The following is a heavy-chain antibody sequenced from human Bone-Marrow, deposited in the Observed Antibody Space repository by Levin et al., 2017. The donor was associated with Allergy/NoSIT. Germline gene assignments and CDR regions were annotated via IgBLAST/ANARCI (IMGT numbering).Heavy chain of an antibody. D-gene: IGHD3-10*01. CDR1: GASITSGDHY. CDR2: IYYSGST. Sequence: PSETLSLTCSVSGASITSGDHYWSWIRQSPGKGLEWIGYIYYSGSTYYNPSLMTRITISLDPSKNHFSLKLRSVTVADTAVYYCASLSYYYGAGTHPAEDYWGQGALVIVSS. J-gene: IGHJ4*02. V-gene: IGHV4-30-4*01. CDR3: ASLSYYYGAGTHPAEDY.